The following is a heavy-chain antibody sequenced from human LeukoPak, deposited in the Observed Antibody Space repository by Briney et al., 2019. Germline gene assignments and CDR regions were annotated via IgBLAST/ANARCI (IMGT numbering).Heavy chain of an antibody. CDR3: ARTAWDIVVVVAATPDY. J-gene: IGHJ4*02. D-gene: IGHD2-15*01. CDR2: ISSSSSYI. V-gene: IGHV3-21*01. Sequence: GGSLRLSCAASGFTFSSYSMNWVRQAPGKGLEWVSSISSSSSYIYYADSVKGRFTISRDNAKNSLYLQMNSLRAEDTAVYYCARTAWDIVVVVAATPDYWGQGTLVTVSS. CDR1: GFTFSSYS.